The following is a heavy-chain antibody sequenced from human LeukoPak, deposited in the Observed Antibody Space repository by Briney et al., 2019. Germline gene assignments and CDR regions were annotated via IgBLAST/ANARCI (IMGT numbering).Heavy chain of an antibody. V-gene: IGHV3-21*01. J-gene: IGHJ6*02. CDR3: ASFLSISSSWYGRSYGMDV. Sequence: PGGSLRLSCAASGFTFSSYSMNWVRQAPGKGLEWVSSISSSSSYIYYADSVKGRFTISRDNAKNSLYLQMNSLRAEDTAVYYCASFLSISSSWYGRSYGMDVWGQGTTVTVSS. D-gene: IGHD6-13*01. CDR1: GFTFSSYS. CDR2: ISSSSSYI.